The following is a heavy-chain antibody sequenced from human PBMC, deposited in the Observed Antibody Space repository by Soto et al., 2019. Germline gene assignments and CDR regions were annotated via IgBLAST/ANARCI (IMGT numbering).Heavy chain of an antibody. CDR1: GYTFTNYG. CDR2: ISGYNAKT. CDR3: ARGIEVADPYNWFEP. J-gene: IGHJ5*02. Sequence: QVQLVQSGAEVKKPGASVRVSCKASGYTFTNYGITWVRQAPGQGLEWMGWISGYNAKTNYAQKLQGRVTMTTDTSISPADMELRSLRSDDTALHYCARGIEVADPYNWFEPWGQGTLVTVSS. V-gene: IGHV1-18*01. D-gene: IGHD6-19*01.